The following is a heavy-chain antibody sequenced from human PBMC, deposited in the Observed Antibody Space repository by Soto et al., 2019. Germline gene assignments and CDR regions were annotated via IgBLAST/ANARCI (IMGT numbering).Heavy chain of an antibody. CDR3: ARDRLANWFDP. D-gene: IGHD3-9*01. CDR1: GGSISSYY. V-gene: IGHV4-59*01. J-gene: IGHJ5*02. CDR2: IYYSGST. Sequence: PSETLSLTCTVSGGSISSYYWSWIRQPPGKGLEWIGYIYYSGSTNYNPSLKSRVAMSVDTPKNQFSLKLSSVTAADTAVYYCARDRLANWFDPWGQGTLVTVS.